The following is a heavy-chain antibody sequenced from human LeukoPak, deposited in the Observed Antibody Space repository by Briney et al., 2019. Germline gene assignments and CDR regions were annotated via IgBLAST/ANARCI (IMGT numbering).Heavy chain of an antibody. CDR3: ASRAVRGVIRHFYYYGMDV. CDR1: GGTFSSYA. D-gene: IGHD3-10*01. V-gene: IGHV1-69*13. J-gene: IGHJ6*02. CDR2: IIPIFGTA. Sequence: GASVKVSCKASGGTFSSYAISWVRQAPGQGLEWMGGIIPIFGTANYAQKFQGRVTITADESTSTAYMELSSLRSEDTAVYYCASRAVRGVIRHFYYYGMDVWGQGTTVTVSS.